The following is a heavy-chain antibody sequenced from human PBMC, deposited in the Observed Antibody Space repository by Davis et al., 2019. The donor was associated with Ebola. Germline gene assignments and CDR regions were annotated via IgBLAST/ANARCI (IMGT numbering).Heavy chain of an antibody. CDR1: GFTFSSYG. V-gene: IGHV3-33*01. D-gene: IGHD2-21*01. J-gene: IGHJ4*02. CDR2: IWYDGSNK. Sequence: GESLKISCAASGFTFSSYGMHWVRQAPGKGLEWVAVIWYDGSNKYYADSVKGRFTISRDNSKNTLYLQMNSLRAEDTAVYYCARGGGFGGEDFDYWGQGTLVTVSS. CDR3: ARGGGFGGEDFDY.